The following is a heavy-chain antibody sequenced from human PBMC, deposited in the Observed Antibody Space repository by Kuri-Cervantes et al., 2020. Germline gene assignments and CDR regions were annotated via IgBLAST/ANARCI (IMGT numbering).Heavy chain of an antibody. CDR3: AREGSSGEGNWFDP. CDR1: GYDFLNSW. CDR2: IYPGDSDT. J-gene: IGHJ5*02. Sequence: GGSLRLSCKGSGYDFLNSWTGWVRQMPGKGLEWMGIIYPGDSDTRYSPSFQGQVTISADKSISTAYLQWSSLKASDTAMYYCAREGSSGEGNWFDPWGQGTLVTVSS. V-gene: IGHV5-51*01. D-gene: IGHD6-6*01.